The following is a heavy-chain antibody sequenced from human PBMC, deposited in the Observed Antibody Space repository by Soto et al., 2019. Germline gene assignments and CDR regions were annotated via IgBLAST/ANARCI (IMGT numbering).Heavy chain of an antibody. V-gene: IGHV4-34*01. CDR3: AFFFSFPRFFEWLLEYYFDY. CDR2: INHSGST. CDR1: GGSFSGYY. Sequence: PSETLSLTCAVYGGSFSGYYWSWIRQPPGKGLEWIGEINHSGSTNYNPSLKSRVTISVDTSKNQFSLKLSSVTAADTAVYYCAFFFSFPRFFEWLLEYYFDYWGQGTLVTVSS. J-gene: IGHJ4*02. D-gene: IGHD3-3*01.